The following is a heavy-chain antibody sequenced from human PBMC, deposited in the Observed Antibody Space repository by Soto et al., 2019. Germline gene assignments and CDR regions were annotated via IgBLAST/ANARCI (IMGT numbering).Heavy chain of an antibody. D-gene: IGHD4-17*01. J-gene: IGHJ4*02. CDR1: GGSISSGDYY. V-gene: IGHV4-30-4*01. CDR3: ARHTYGDSNFDY. CDR2: IYYSGST. Sequence: SETLSLTCTVSGGSISSGDYYWSWIRQPPGKGLEWIGYIYYSGSTYYNPSLKSRVTISVDTSKNQFSLKLSSVTAADTAVYYWARHTYGDSNFDYWGQGTLVTVSS.